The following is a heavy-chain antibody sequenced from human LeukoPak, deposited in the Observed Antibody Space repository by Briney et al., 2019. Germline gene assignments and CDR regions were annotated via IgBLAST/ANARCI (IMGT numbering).Heavy chain of an antibody. V-gene: IGHV1-2*02. CDR2: INPNSGGT. J-gene: IGHJ6*02. CDR1: GYTFTGYY. D-gene: IGHD4-17*01. CDR3: ARTFGLRSPQNYYYYGMDV. Sequence: ASVKVSCKASGYTFTGYYMHWVRQAPGQGLEWMGWINPNSGGTNYAQKFQGRVTMTRDTSISTAYMELSRLRSDDTAVYYCARTFGLRSPQNYYYYGMDVWGQGTTVTVSS.